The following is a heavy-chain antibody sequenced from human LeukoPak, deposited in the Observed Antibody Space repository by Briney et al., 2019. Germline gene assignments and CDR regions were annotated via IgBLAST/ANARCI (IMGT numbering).Heavy chain of an antibody. Sequence: GGSLRLSCAASGFTFSSYAMSWVRQAPGQGLEWMGIINPSGGSTSYAQKFQGRVTMTRDTSTSTVYMELSSLRSEDTAVYYCARSGVRGVIDYWGQGTLVTVSS. CDR2: INPSGGST. CDR1: GFTFSSYA. CDR3: ARSGVRGVIDY. V-gene: IGHV1-46*01. D-gene: IGHD3-10*01. J-gene: IGHJ4*02.